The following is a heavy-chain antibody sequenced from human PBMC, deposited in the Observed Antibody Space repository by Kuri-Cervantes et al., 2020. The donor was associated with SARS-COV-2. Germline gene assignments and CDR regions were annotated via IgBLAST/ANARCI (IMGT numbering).Heavy chain of an antibody. CDR1: GYTFTSYG. Sequence: ASVKVSCKASGYTFTSYGISWVRQAPGQGREWMGWISAYNGNTNYAQKLQGRVTMTTDTSTSTAYMELRSLRSDDTAVYYCARSLVVPAANWFDPWGQGTLVTVSS. CDR2: ISAYNGNT. D-gene: IGHD2-2*01. J-gene: IGHJ5*02. V-gene: IGHV1-18*01. CDR3: ARSLVVPAANWFDP.